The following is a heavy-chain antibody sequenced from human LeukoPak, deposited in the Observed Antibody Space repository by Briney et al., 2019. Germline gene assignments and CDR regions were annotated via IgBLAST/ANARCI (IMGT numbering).Heavy chain of an antibody. Sequence: SETLSLTCTVSGGSISNYYWSWIRQPPGKGLEWIGYIYSSGSTNYNPSLKSRVTISVDTSKNQFSLKLSSVTAADTAVYYCARGNLLRYFGGWGQGTLVTVSS. J-gene: IGHJ4*02. CDR2: IYSSGST. CDR3: ARGNLLRYFGG. CDR1: GGSISNYY. D-gene: IGHD3-9*01. V-gene: IGHV4-59*12.